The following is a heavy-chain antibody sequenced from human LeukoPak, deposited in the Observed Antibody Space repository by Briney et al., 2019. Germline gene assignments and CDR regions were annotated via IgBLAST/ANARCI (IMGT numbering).Heavy chain of an antibody. J-gene: IGHJ4*02. CDR3: ALSPDWNDVDY. CDR2: IIPILGIA. D-gene: IGHD1-1*01. Sequence: GASVKVSCKASGGTFSSYAISWVRQAPGQGLEWMGRIIPILGIANYAQKFQGRVTITADKSTSTAYMELSSLRSEDTAVYYCALSPDWNDVDYWGQGTLVTVSS. V-gene: IGHV1-69*04. CDR1: GGTFSSYA.